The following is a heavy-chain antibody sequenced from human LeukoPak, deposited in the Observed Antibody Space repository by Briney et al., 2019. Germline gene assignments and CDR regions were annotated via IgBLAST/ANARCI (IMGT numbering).Heavy chain of an antibody. CDR3: ARNSGYGLQPQMDH. J-gene: IGHJ4*02. V-gene: IGHV3-23*01. CDR2: IIGSGSIT. CDR1: GFTFSIYA. Sequence: PGGSLRLSCAASGFTFSIYATSWVRQAPGKGLEGVSSIIGSGSITYYEDSVKGRFTISRDNAKNTLYLQMHSVRAEDTAVYYCARNSGYGLQPQMDHWGQGTLVTVSS. D-gene: IGHD4-17*01.